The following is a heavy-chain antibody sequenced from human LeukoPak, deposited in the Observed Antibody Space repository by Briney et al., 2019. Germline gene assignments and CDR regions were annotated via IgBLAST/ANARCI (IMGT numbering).Heavy chain of an antibody. CDR1: GYTFTSYA. D-gene: IGHD4-11*01. V-gene: IGHV7-4-1*02. J-gene: IGHJ5*02. CDR2: INTNTGNP. CDR3: ARVRGSTVTPYNWFDP. Sequence: GASVKVSCKAPGYTFTSYAMNWVRQAPGQGLEWMGWINTNTGNPTYAQGFTGRFVFSLDTSVSTAYLQISSLKAEDTAVYYCARVRGSTVTPYNWFDPWGQGTLVTVSS.